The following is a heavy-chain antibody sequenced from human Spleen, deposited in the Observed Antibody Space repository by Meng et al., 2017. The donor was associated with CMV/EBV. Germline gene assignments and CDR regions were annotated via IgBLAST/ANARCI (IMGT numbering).Heavy chain of an antibody. J-gene: IGHJ6*02. CDR2: ISTSGSGSSM. CDR1: GFTFKAYS. Sequence: GESLKISCAASGFTFKAYSMTWVRQAPGKGLEWISYISTSGSGSSMYYADSVKGRFTISRDNSKNTLYLQMNSLRAEDTAVYYCATTPLVVPAATDYYYYGMDVWGQGTTVTVSS. CDR3: ATTPLVVPAATDYYYYGMDV. D-gene: IGHD2-2*01. V-gene: IGHV3-23*01.